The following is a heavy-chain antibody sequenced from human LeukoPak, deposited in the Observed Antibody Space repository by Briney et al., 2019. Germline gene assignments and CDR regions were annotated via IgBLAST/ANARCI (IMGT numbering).Heavy chain of an antibody. CDR3: ARGARNIYYFYMDV. Sequence: SETLSLTCTVSGGSISNNYWIWIRQPAGKGLEWIGRIYTSGSTDYNPSLKSRVTMSVGTSKNQFSLKVTSVTAADTAVYYCARGARNIYYFYMDVWGKGTPVTVSS. J-gene: IGHJ6*03. CDR2: IYTSGST. V-gene: IGHV4-4*07. CDR1: GGSISNNY.